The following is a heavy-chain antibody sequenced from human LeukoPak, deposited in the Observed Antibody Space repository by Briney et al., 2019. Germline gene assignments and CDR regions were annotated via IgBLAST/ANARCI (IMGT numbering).Heavy chain of an antibody. CDR1: VYTFTSYD. Sequence: SSVKVSCQSSVYTFTSYDNNWLRQATGQGLAWMGWMNPNNDNTGYAQRFQGRVTMTRNTFISTPYIEMSSLESEDTAVYYCARGGHSRYYYGSGSYYTLDYWGQGTLVTVSS. J-gene: IGHJ4*02. D-gene: IGHD3-10*01. V-gene: IGHV1-8*01. CDR2: MNPNNDNT. CDR3: ARGGHSRYYYGSGSYYTLDY.